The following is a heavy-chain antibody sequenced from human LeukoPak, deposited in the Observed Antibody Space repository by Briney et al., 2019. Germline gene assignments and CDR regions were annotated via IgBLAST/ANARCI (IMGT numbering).Heavy chain of an antibody. V-gene: IGHV3-33*01. CDR1: GFTFSSYA. D-gene: IGHD1-26*01. CDR2: IWYDGVNK. J-gene: IGHJ4*02. CDR3: ARRSGSYNYPDY. Sequence: PGGSLRLSCAASGFTFSSYAMHWVRQAPGKGLEWVAVIWYDGVNKHYADSVKGRFTISRDNSNNTLNLQMNSLRAEDTAVYYRARRSGSYNYPDYWGQGTLVTVSS.